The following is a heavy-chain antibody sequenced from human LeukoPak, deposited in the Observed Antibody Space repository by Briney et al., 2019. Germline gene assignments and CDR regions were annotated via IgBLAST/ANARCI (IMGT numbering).Heavy chain of an antibody. CDR3: ARGTSMIVFITGNDAFDI. J-gene: IGHJ3*02. Sequence: KPSETLSLTCTVSGGSISSSSYYWGWIRQPPGKGLEWIGSIYYSGSTYYNPSLKSRVTISVDTSKNQFSLKLSSVTAADTAVYYCARGTSMIVFITGNDAFDIWGQGTMVTVSS. CDR2: IYYSGST. V-gene: IGHV4-39*07. CDR1: GGSISSSSYY. D-gene: IGHD3-22*01.